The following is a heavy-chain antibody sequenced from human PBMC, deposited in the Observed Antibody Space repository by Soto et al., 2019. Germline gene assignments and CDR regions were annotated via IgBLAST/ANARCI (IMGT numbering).Heavy chain of an antibody. J-gene: IGHJ4*02. D-gene: IGHD4-17*01. CDR2: IHSDGTA. CDR3: ARDPFGTDNGGSADYDH. CDR1: GFTVRTNY. Sequence: EVHLVESGGDLVKPGGSLRLSCAASGFTVRTNYMNWVRQAPGKGLQWVSVIHSDGTAYYADSLEGRFTISRDVYKNTLYLQLNRLRAEDTAIYYCARDPFGTDNGGSADYDHGGQGTLVTVSS. V-gene: IGHV3-53*01.